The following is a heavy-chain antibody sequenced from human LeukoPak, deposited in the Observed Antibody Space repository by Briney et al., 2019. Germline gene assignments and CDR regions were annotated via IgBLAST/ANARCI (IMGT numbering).Heavy chain of an antibody. CDR2: INHSGST. D-gene: IGHD4-17*01. V-gene: IGHV4-34*01. CDR3: AGALTVTRAFNY. J-gene: IGHJ4*02. CDR1: GGSFSGYY. Sequence: SETLSLTCAVYGGSFSGYYWSWIRQPPGKGLEWIGEINHSGSTNYNPSLKSRVTISVDTSKNQFSLKLSSVTAADTAVYYCAGALTVTRAFNYWGQGTLVTVSS.